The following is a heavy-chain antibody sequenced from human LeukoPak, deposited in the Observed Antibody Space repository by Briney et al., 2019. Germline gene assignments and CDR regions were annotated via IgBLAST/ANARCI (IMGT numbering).Heavy chain of an antibody. CDR2: ISYDGSNK. Sequence: GGSLRLSCAASGFSFKDYWMSWVRQAPGKGLEWVAVISYDGSNKYYADSVKGRFTISRDNSKNTLYLQMNSLRAEDTAVYYCAKDGEYYDFWSGYYTSKGYGMDVWGQGTTVTVSS. CDR1: GFSFKDYW. CDR3: AKDGEYYDFWSGYYTSKGYGMDV. J-gene: IGHJ6*02. D-gene: IGHD3-3*01. V-gene: IGHV3-30*18.